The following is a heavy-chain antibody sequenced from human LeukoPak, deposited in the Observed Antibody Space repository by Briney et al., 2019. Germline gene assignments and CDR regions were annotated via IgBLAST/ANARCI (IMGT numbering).Heavy chain of an antibody. V-gene: IGHV4-30-2*01. J-gene: IGHJ5*02. CDR2: IYHSGST. Sequence: SETLSLTCTVSGGSISSGGYYWSWIRQPPGKGLEWIGYIYHSGSTYYNPSLKSRVTMSVDRSNNQFSLKLISVTAADTAVYYCARDYDSSGYMFDPWGQGTLVTVSS. D-gene: IGHD3-22*01. CDR3: ARDYDSSGYMFDP. CDR1: GGSISSGGYY.